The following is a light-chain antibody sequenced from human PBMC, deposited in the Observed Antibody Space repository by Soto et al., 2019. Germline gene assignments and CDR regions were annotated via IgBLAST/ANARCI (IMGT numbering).Light chain of an antibody. J-gene: IGLJ1*01. V-gene: IGLV2-14*03. CDR3: VSYTSSTTYV. CDR2: DVA. CDR1: SSDVGGSNF. Sequence: QSVLTQPASVSDSPGQSITISCTGTSSDVGGSNFVSWYQQHPGKPPKLIIYDVANRPSGVSNRFSGSKSGSTASLFISRLRTEDEADYYSVSYTSSTTYVFGTATKVTVL.